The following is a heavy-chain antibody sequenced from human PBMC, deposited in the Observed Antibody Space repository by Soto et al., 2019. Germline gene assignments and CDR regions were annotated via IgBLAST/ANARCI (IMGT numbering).Heavy chain of an antibody. CDR1: GGTFSSYA. D-gene: IGHD3-22*01. V-gene: IGHV1-69*06. CDR2: IIPIFGTA. CDR3: ARDFTGYYDSSGYFWFDP. J-gene: IGHJ5*02. Sequence: GASVKVSCKASGGTFSSYAISWVRQAPGQGLEWMGGIIPIFGTANYAQKFQGRVTITADKSTSTAYMELSSLRSEDTAVYYCARDFTGYYDSSGYFWFDPWGQGTLVTVS.